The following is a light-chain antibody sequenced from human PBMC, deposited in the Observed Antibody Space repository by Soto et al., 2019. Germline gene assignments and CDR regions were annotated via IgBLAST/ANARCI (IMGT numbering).Light chain of an antibody. CDR1: QGISTA. Sequence: AIQLTQSPSSLSASVGDRVTITCRASQGISTALAWYQQKPGKAPKLLIYDASSLESGVPSRFSGSGSGTDFTLTISSLQPEDFAPYYCQQFNSYPRTFGPGNKVDIK. J-gene: IGKJ3*01. CDR3: QQFNSYPRT. CDR2: DAS. V-gene: IGKV1-13*02.